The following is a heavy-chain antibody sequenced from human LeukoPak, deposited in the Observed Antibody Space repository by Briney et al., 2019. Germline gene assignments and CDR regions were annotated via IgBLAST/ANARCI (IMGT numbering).Heavy chain of an antibody. J-gene: IGHJ5*02. CDR1: GFTFSRSA. V-gene: IGHV3-30-3*01. D-gene: IGHD5-12*01. CDR3: ARENFRWLRLRYSYTRFDP. CDR2: ISYGGSNE. Sequence: QPGGSLRLSCAASGFTFSRSAMHWVRQAPGKGLVWLAFISYGGSNEFYADSVKGRFTISRDNSKNTLYLQMNSLRAEDTAVYYCARENFRWLRLRYSYTRFDPWGQGTLVTVSS.